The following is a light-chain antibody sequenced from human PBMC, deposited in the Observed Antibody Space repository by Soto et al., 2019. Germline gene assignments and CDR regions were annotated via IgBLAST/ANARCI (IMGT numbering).Light chain of an antibody. CDR1: QSVSSSN. V-gene: IGKV3-20*01. CDR2: GAS. Sequence: EVVLTQSPGTLSLSPGERVTLSCRASQSVSSSNLAWYQQKPGQAPRLLIYGASTRATGITDRFSGSGSGTDFTRTISGLAPEDFAVYYCQQYGSSVTFGPGTKVDI. CDR3: QQYGSSVT. J-gene: IGKJ3*01.